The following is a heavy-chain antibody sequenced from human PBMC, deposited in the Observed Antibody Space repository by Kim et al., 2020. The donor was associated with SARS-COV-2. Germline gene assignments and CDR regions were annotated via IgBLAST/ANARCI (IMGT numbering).Heavy chain of an antibody. CDR2: MYYSGRT. V-gene: IGHV4-39*01. CDR1: GGSVSSTNYY. D-gene: IGHD2-2*03. CDR3: ARHSLDISHRFDAFDI. Sequence: SETLSLTCTVSGGSVSSTNYYWGWIRQPPGKGLEWIGSMYYSGRTYYNSSLKSRVTMSVDTSKNQFSLKLSAVTAADTAVYYCARHSLDISHRFDAFDIWGQGTVATVSS. J-gene: IGHJ3*02.